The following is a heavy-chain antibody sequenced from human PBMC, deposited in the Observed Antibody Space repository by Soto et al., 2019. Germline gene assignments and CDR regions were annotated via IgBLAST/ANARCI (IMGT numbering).Heavy chain of an antibody. V-gene: IGHV3-30-3*01. CDR1: GFTFSSYA. CDR2: ISYDGSNK. D-gene: IGHD3-10*01. J-gene: IGHJ6*02. CDR3: ASSTYYYGSGRYYPPYYYGMDV. Sequence: GGSLRLSCAASGFTFSSYAMHWVRQAPGTGLEWVAVISYDGSNKYYADSVKGRFTISRDNSKNTLYLQMNSLRAEDTAVYYCASSTYYYGSGRYYPPYYYGMDVWGQGTTVTVSS.